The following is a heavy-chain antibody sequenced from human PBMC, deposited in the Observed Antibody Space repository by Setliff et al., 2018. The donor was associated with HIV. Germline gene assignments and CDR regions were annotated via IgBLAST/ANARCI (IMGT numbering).Heavy chain of an antibody. D-gene: IGHD3-10*01. CDR1: GDSISRSRYY. V-gene: IGHV4-39*07. J-gene: IGHJ4*02. CDR2: FYYSGST. Sequence: SETLSLTCVVSGDSISRSRYYWGWIRQPPGKGLEWIGSFYYSGSTSYNPSLKSRVTISVDTSKNQFSLRLSSVTAGDTAVYYCTRRRGPMVRGVDPTPSYYFDYWGQGTLVTVSS. CDR3: TRRRGPMVRGVDPTPSYYFDY.